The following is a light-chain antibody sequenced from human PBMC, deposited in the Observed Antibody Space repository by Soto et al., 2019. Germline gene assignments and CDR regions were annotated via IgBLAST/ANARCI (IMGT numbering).Light chain of an antibody. V-gene: IGLV1-47*01. J-gene: IGLJ3*02. CDR1: SSNIGINY. CDR3: VTWDGSLSGPWV. CDR2: RNN. Sequence: QSVLTQPPSASGTPGQSVSISCSGSSSNIGINYVFWYQQLPGTAPKLLIYRNNQRPSEVPDRFSGSKSGTSASLAISGLRSEDEADYFCVTWDGSLSGPWVFGGGTKLTVL.